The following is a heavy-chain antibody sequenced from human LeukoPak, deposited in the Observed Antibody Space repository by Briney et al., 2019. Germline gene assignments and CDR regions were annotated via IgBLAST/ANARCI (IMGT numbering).Heavy chain of an antibody. CDR2: IHYSGST. CDR3: VRHPPITVVANGFDV. V-gene: IGHV4-30-4*01. CDR1: GGSISSGEYY. Sequence: SETLSLTCTVSGGSISSGEYYWSWIRQPPGKGLEWIGYIHYSGSTYYNPSLKSRVTISVDTSKNQFSLKLSSVTAADTAVYYCVRHPPITVVANGFDVWGQGTMVTVSS. J-gene: IGHJ3*01. D-gene: IGHD6-19*01.